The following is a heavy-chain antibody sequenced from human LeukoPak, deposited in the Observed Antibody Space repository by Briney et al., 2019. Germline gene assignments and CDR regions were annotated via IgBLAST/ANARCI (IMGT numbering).Heavy chain of an antibody. D-gene: IGHD5-18*01. V-gene: IGHV3-15*01. Sequence: GGSLRLSCAASGFNFSNAWMSWVRQAPGKGLEWVGRIKSKTDGGTTDYAAPVKGRFTISRDDSKNTLYLQMNSLKTEDTAVYYCTTAPAAMAPTPVDYWGQGTLVTVSS. CDR1: GFNFSNAW. J-gene: IGHJ4*02. CDR2: IKSKTDGGTT. CDR3: TTAPAAMAPTPVDY.